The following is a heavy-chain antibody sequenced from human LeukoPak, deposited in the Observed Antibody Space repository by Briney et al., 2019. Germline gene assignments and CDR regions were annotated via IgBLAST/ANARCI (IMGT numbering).Heavy chain of an antibody. V-gene: IGHV3-7*01. CDR2: IKQDGSEK. D-gene: IGHD2-15*01. J-gene: IGHJ4*02. CDR3: ARYWIGGVSFDY. Sequence: GGSLRLSCAASGFTFSSYAMSWVRQAPGKGLEWVANIKQDGSEKYYVDSVKGRFTISRDNAKNSLYLQMNSLRAEDTAVYYRARYWIGGVSFDYWGQGTLVTVSS. CDR1: GFTFSSYA.